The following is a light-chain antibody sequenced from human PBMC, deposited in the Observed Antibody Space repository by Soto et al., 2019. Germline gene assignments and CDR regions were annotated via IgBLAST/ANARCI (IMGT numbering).Light chain of an antibody. Sequence: DIQMTQSPSTLSASIGDRVTITCRASQSVSSWLAWYQQKPGKAPKLLVYQASTLESGVPLRFSGSGSGTEFTLTINSLQSDDFATYYYQQYDSYSWTFGQGTKVDIK. V-gene: IGKV1-5*03. CDR3: QQYDSYSWT. CDR2: QAS. J-gene: IGKJ1*01. CDR1: QSVSSW.